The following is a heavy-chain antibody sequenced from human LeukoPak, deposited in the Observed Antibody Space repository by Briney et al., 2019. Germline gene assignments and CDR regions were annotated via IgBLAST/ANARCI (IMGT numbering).Heavy chain of an antibody. Sequence: EASVKVSCKASGYTFTSYGISWVRQAPGQGLEWMGWISAYNGNTNYAQKLQGRVTMTTDTSTSTAYMELRSLRSDDTAVYYCARDSSWQQLVHLSHYCGMDAWGQGTTVTVSS. CDR2: ISAYNGNT. J-gene: IGHJ6*02. V-gene: IGHV1-18*01. CDR3: ARDSSWQQLVHLSHYCGMDA. D-gene: IGHD6-13*01. CDR1: GYTFTSYG.